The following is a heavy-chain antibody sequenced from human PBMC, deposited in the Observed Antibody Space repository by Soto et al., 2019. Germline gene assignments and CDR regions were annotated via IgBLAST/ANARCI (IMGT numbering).Heavy chain of an antibody. CDR3: ETDLGLLKSMFDY. Sequence: GGSLRLSCLASGFSFNSFNMNWIRRAPGRGLEWVASISASGDNIYYGDSMQGRFTISRDNSKRSVFLDLNSLRVEDTAVYYCETDLGLLKSMFDYWGQGTLVTVSS. CDR2: ISASGDNI. D-gene: IGHD2-8*01. CDR1: GFSFNSFN. J-gene: IGHJ4*02. V-gene: IGHV3-21*01.